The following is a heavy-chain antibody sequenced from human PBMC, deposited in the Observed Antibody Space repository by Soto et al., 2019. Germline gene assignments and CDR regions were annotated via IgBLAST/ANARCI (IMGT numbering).Heavy chain of an antibody. CDR2: IFWDDDK. Sequence: QITLNESGPPVVRPTEPLTLTCRFSGFSLTTSGVGVGWFRQSPGKAPEWLALIFWDDDKRYSESLKSRLTITKDTSKNQVVLTVSDLDPTDTATYYCAHRVLRSVFGLVTTTAIYFDFWGQGTPVAVSS. CDR3: AHRVLRSVFGLVTTTAIYFDF. J-gene: IGHJ4*02. D-gene: IGHD3-3*01. CDR1: GFSLTTSGVG. V-gene: IGHV2-5*02.